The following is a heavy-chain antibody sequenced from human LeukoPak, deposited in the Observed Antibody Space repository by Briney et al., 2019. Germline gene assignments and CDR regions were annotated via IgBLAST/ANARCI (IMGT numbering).Heavy chain of an antibody. V-gene: IGHV3-64*01. J-gene: IGHJ1*01. D-gene: IGHD1-26*01. CDR2: ITSNGGST. Sequence: GGSLRLSCAASGFTFSRYAMHWVRQAPGKGLEYVSAITSNGGSTYYANSVKGRFIISRDNSKNTLYLQLGSLRADDMAMYYCATASGSPYAEYFQHWGQGTLVTVYS. CDR3: ATASGSPYAEYFQH. CDR1: GFTFSRYA.